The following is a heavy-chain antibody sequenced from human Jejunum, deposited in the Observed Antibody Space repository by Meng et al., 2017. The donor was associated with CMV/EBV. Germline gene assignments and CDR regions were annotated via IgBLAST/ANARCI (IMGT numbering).Heavy chain of an antibody. Sequence: ASAFTFTIFAMAWVRQAPGTGLGWVSTIASSDRTYCADSVRGRFTISRDNSMTTLHLQMNSLRAEDTAVYYCAKSLVDTAMDLDEWSQETLVTVSS. CDR1: AFTFTIFA. D-gene: IGHD5-18*01. V-gene: IGHV3-23*01. J-gene: IGHJ4*02. CDR3: AKSLVDTAMDLDE. CDR2: IASSDRT.